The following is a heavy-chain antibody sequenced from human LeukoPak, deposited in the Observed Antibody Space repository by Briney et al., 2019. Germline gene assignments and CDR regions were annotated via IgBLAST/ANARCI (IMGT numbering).Heavy chain of an antibody. CDR2: IYYSGST. V-gene: IGHV4-59*01. J-gene: IGHJ4*02. CDR3: ARTGDDYGGNGFDY. Sequence: ASETLSLTCTVSGGSISSYYWSWIRQPPGKGLERIGYIYYSGSTNYNPSLKSRVTISVDTSKNQFSLKLSSVTAADTAVYYCARTGDDYGGNGFDYWGQGTLVTVSS. CDR1: GGSISSYY. D-gene: IGHD4-23*01.